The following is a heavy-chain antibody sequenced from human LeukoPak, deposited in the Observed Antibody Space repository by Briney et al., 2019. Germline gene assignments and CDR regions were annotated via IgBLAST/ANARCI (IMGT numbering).Heavy chain of an antibody. J-gene: IGHJ5*02. Sequence: SVKVSCKASGGTFSSYAISWVRQAPGQGLEWMGGIIPIFGTANYAQKFQGRVTITTDESTSTAYMELSSLRSEDTAVYYCARANTIFGVVTPALGANQQNWFDPWGQGTLVTVSS. V-gene: IGHV1-69*05. CDR3: ARANTIFGVVTPALGANQQNWFDP. D-gene: IGHD3-3*01. CDR1: GGTFSSYA. CDR2: IIPIFGTA.